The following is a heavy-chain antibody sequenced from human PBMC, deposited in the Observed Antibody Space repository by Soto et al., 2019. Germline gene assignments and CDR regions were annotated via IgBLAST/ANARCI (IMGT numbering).Heavy chain of an antibody. D-gene: IGHD4-17*01. J-gene: IGHJ5*02. CDR3: ARHYGAFDP. CDR2: IYYSGST. CDR1: GGSISSYY. Sequence: SETLSLTCTVSGGSISSYYWSWIRQPPGKGLEWIGYIYYSGSTNSNSSLKSRVTISVDTSKNQFSLKLSSVTAADTAIYYCARHYGAFDPWGQGTLVTAPQ. V-gene: IGHV4-59*08.